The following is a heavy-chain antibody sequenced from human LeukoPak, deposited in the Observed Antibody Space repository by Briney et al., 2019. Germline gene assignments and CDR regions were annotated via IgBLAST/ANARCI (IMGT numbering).Heavy chain of an antibody. D-gene: IGHD3-10*01. J-gene: IGHJ4*02. CDR1: GGSISSGGYY. CDR2: IYYSGST. Sequence: SETLSLTCTVSGGSISSGGYYWSWIRQHPGKGLEWIGYIYYSGSTYYNPSLKSRVTISVDTSKNQFSLKLSSVTAADTAVYYCARTFPGSAEFDYWGQGTLVTVSS. CDR3: ARTFPGSAEFDY. V-gene: IGHV4-31*03.